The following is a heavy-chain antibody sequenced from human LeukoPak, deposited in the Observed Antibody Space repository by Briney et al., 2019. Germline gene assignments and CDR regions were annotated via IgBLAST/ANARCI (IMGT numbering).Heavy chain of an antibody. J-gene: IGHJ6*03. CDR3: ATGRNIVATDYYYMDV. V-gene: IGHV1-18*01. CDR2: ISAYNGNT. D-gene: IGHD5-12*01. CDR1: GYTFTSYG. Sequence: ASVKVSCKASGYTFTSYGISWVRQAPGQGLEWMGWISAYNGNTNYAQKLQGRVTMTTDTSTSAAYMELRSLRSEDTAVYYCATGRNIVATDYYYMDVWGKGTTVTVSS.